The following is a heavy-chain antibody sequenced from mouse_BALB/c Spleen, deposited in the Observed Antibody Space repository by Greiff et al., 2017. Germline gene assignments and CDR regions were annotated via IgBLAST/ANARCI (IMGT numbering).Heavy chain of an antibody. CDR1: GYTFTSYW. CDR2: INPSNGRT. CDR3: ARRGYYAMDY. V-gene: IGHV1S81*02. J-gene: IGHJ4*01. Sequence: QVQLQQPGAELVKPGASVKLSCKASGYTFTSYWMHWVKQRPGQGLEWIGEINPSNGRTNYNEKFKSKATLTVDKSSSTDYMQLSSLTSEDSAVYYCARRGYYAMDYWGQGTSVTVSS.